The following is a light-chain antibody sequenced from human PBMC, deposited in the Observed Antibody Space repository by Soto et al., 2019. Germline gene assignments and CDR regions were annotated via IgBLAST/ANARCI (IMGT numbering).Light chain of an antibody. CDR2: END. Sequence: QSVLTQPPSVSAAPGQKVTISCSGSSSNIENNYVSWYQQLPGTAPKVVIYENDKRPSGIPDRFSASKSGTSATLGITGLQAGDEADYYCGTWDSSLREVVFGGGTKVTVL. V-gene: IGLV1-51*02. J-gene: IGLJ2*01. CDR1: SSNIENNY. CDR3: GTWDSSLREVV.